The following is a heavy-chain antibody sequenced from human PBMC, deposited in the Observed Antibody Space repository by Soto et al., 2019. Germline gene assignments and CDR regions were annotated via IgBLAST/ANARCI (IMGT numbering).Heavy chain of an antibody. CDR1: GFTFSSYS. V-gene: IGHV3-48*01. J-gene: IGHJ6*03. D-gene: IGHD3-10*01. CDR3: PRVRKGSGSYYPSDYYYMDV. Sequence: GGSLRLSCAASGFTFSSYSMNWVRQAPGKGLEWVSYISSSSSTIYYADTVKGRFNISRDNAKNSLYLQMNSLRAEDTAVYYCPRVRKGSGSYYPSDYYYMDVWGKGTTVTVSS. CDR2: ISSSSSTI.